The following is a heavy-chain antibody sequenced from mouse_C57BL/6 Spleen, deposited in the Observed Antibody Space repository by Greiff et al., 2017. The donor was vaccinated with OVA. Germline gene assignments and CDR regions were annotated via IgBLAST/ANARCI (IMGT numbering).Heavy chain of an antibody. Sequence: QVQLQQPGAELVKPGASVKLSCKASGYTFTSYWMHWVKQRPGQGLEWIGMIHPNSGSTNYKEKFKSKATLTVDKSSSTAYMQLSSLTSEDSAFYYCARSPLTGTDYWGQGTTRTVSS. CDR3: ARSPLTGTDY. D-gene: IGHD4-1*01. J-gene: IGHJ2*01. CDR2: IHPNSGST. CDR1: GYTFTSYW. V-gene: IGHV1-64*01.